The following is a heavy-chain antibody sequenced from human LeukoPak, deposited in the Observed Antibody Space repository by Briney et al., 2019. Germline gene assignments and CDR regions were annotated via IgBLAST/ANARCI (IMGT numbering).Heavy chain of an antibody. V-gene: IGHV1-18*01. CDR3: ARGGYYGSGSFPDY. CDR1: TCNFGSFG. Sequence: ASVKVSCKASTCNFGSFGINWVRQAPGQGLEWMGWISAYNGDTNYAQKFQGRVTMTTDTSTSTAYMDLRSLTSDDTAVYYCARGGYYGSGSFPDYWGQGTLVTVSS. J-gene: IGHJ4*02. D-gene: IGHD3-10*01. CDR2: ISAYNGDT.